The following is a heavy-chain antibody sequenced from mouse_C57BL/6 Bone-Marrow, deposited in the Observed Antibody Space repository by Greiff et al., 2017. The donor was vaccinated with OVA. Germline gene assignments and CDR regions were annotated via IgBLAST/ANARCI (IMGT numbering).Heavy chain of an antibody. V-gene: IGHV6-6*01. D-gene: IGHD1-1*01. CDR2: IRNKANNHAT. CDR3: TRLITTRGYFDY. Sequence: EVHLVESGGGLVQPGGSMKLSCAASGFTFSDAWMDWVRQSPEKGREWVAEIRNKANNHATYYAESVKGRFTITRDDAKSSVYLQMNSLRAEDTGIYYCTRLITTRGYFDYWGQGTTLTVSS. J-gene: IGHJ2*01. CDR1: GFTFSDAW.